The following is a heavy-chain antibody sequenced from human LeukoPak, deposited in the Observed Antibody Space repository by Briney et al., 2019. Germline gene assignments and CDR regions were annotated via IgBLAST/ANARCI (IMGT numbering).Heavy chain of an antibody. J-gene: IGHJ4*02. CDR1: GGSISSSSYS. CDR3: GAMVPGTNYFDY. D-gene: IGHD4/OR15-4a*01. CDR2: IYYSGTT. V-gene: IGHV4-39*01. Sequence: TSETLSLSCTVSGGSISSSSYSWGWFRQPPEKGLEWIGSIYYSGTTSYNPSLKSRVTIYVDTPKNQFPLKLNSVTAADTAVYYCGAMVPGTNYFDYWGQGTLVTVSS.